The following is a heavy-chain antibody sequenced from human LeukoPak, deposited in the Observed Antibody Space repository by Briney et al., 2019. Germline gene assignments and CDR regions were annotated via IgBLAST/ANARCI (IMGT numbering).Heavy chain of an antibody. D-gene: IGHD6-13*01. Sequence: GGSLRLSCAASGFTFSSYSMNWVRQAPGKGLEWVSSISSSSYIYYADSVKGRFTISRDNAKNSLYLQMSSLRAEDTAVYYCARDSAGDAFDIWGQGTMVTVSS. V-gene: IGHV3-21*01. CDR1: GFTFSSYS. CDR3: ARDSAGDAFDI. CDR2: ISSSSYI. J-gene: IGHJ3*02.